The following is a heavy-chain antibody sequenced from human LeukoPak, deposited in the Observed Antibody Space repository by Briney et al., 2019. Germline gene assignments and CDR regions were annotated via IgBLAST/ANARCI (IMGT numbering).Heavy chain of an antibody. CDR1: GFIFSDYY. V-gene: IGHV3-11*04. Sequence: GGSLRLSCAASGFIFSDYYMSWIRQTPGKGLEWVSYISSSGSSIYYADSVKGRFTISRDNAKNSLYLQMNSLTVEDTAVYYCARDTPHYYDSSGYYPVDYWGQGTLVTVSS. CDR2: ISSSGSSI. D-gene: IGHD3-22*01. CDR3: ARDTPHYYDSSGYYPVDY. J-gene: IGHJ4*02.